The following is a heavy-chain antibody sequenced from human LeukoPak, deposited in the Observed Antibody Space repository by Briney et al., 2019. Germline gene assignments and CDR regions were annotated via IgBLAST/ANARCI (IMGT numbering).Heavy chain of an antibody. CDR3: ARGRHYYGSGSYRSGNYFDY. D-gene: IGHD3-10*01. V-gene: IGHV4-34*01. CDR1: GGSFSGYY. CDR2: INHSGST. Sequence: SETLSLTCAVYGGSFSGYYWSWIRQPPGKGLEWIGEINHSGSTNYNPSIKCRVTISVDTSKNQFSLKLSSVTAADTAVYYCARGRHYYGSGSYRSGNYFDYWGQGTLVTVSS. J-gene: IGHJ4*02.